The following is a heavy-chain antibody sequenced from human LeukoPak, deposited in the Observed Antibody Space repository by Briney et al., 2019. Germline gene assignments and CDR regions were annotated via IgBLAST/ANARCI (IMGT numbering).Heavy chain of an antibody. Sequence: PSQTLSLTCSVSGGXXSXXXXXXSXXXXXPXXGXEXXXXXYYSGSXYYNPSLKSRVTISVDTSKNQFSLKLSSVTAADTAVYYCAREQVVVVAAKGYFDLWGRGTLVTVSS. D-gene: IGHD2-15*01. CDR1: GGXXSXXXXX. J-gene: IGHJ2*01. CDR3: AREQVVVVAAKGYFDL. CDR2: XYYSGSX. V-gene: IGHV4-31*03.